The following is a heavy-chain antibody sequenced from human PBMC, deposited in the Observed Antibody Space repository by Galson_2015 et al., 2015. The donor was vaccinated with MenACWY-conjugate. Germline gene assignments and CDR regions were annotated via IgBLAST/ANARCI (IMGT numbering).Heavy chain of an antibody. CDR2: IKLDGSET. V-gene: IGHV3-7*03. Sequence: SLRLSCAAPGFTFSNYWMTWVRQAPGKGLEWVANIKLDGSETYYVDSVKGRFTISRDNAKNSVYLQMNGLSTEDTAVYYCASISLDCWGRGTLVTVSS. CDR1: GFTFSNYW. J-gene: IGHJ4*02. D-gene: IGHD1-14*01. CDR3: ASISLDC.